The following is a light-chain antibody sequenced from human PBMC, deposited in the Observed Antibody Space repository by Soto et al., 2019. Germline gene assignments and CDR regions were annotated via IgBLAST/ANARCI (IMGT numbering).Light chain of an antibody. CDR1: SSDGGGYNY. V-gene: IGLV2-14*01. Sequence: QSALTQPASVSGSPGQSITISCSGTSSDGGGYNYVSWYQQHPGKAPQVMIYDVSNRPSGVSNRFSGSKSGNTASLTISGLQAEDEADYYCYSYTTSSTYVFGTGTKLTVL. J-gene: IGLJ1*01. CDR3: YSYTTSSTYV. CDR2: DVS.